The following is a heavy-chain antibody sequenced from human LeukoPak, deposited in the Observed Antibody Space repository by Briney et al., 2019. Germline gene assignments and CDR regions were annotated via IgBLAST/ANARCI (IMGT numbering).Heavy chain of an antibody. D-gene: IGHD3-22*01. CDR2: ISYDGSNK. J-gene: IGHJ4*02. Sequence: WGSLRLSCAASGFTFSSYGMHWVRQTPGKGLDWVAVISYDGSNKYYADYVKGRFTIPRDNSKTTLYLQMNSLRAEDTAVYYCVKDLEAVTMIVPYWGQGTLVTVSS. CDR3: VKDLEAVTMIVPY. CDR1: GFTFSSYG. V-gene: IGHV3-30*18.